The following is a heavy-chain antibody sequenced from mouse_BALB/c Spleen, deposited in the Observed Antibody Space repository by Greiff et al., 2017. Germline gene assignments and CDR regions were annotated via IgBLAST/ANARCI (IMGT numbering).Heavy chain of an antibody. Sequence: EVQVVESGAELVRSGASVKLSCTASGFNIKDYYMHWVKQRPEQGLEWIGWIDPENGDTEYAPKFQGKATMTADTSSNTAYLQLSSLTSEDTAVYYCTGIAYAMDYWGQGTSVTVSS. V-gene: IGHV14-4*02. CDR1: GFNIKDYY. CDR3: TGIAYAMDY. CDR2: IDPENGDT. J-gene: IGHJ4*01.